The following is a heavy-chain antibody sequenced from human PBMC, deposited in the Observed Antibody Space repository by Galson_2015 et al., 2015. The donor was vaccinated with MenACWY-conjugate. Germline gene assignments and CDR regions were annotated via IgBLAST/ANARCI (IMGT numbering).Heavy chain of an antibody. CDR3: ARDRRFSSRGVVTSSRMDV. Sequence: SLRLSCAASGLTVSSNYMSWVRQAPAKGLEWVSIIYSGGNTYYADSVKGRFTISRDNSKNTLYLQMNSLRAEDTAVYYCARDRRFSSRGVVTSSRMDVWGQGTTVTVSS. J-gene: IGHJ6*02. D-gene: IGHD3-10*01. CDR1: GLTVSSNY. CDR2: IYSGGNT. V-gene: IGHV3-53*01.